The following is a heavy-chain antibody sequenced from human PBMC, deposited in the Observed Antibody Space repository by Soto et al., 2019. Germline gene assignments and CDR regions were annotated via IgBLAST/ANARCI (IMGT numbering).Heavy chain of an antibody. CDR2: IDPSDSYT. V-gene: IGHV5-10-1*01. Sequence: PGESLKISCKGSGYSFTSYWISWVRQMPGKGLEWMGRIDPSDSYTNYSPSFQGYVTISADKSISTAYLQWSSLNASDTAMYYCASTHYYDSSGYYLGDALDIWGQGTMVT. CDR1: GYSFTSYW. D-gene: IGHD3-22*01. J-gene: IGHJ3*02. CDR3: ASTHYYDSSGYYLGDALDI.